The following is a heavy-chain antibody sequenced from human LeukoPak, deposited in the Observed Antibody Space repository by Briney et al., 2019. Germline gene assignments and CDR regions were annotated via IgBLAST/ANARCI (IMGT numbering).Heavy chain of an antibody. CDR3: ARDAVDTANAV. Sequence: QAGGSLRLSCAASGFSFSRYWMSWVRQVPRKGLEWVANIKQDGSEKYYVDSVKGRFTISRDNAKNSLYLQMNSLRAEDTAVYYCARDAVDTANAVWGQGTTVTVSS. V-gene: IGHV3-7*03. J-gene: IGHJ6*02. CDR1: GFSFSRYW. D-gene: IGHD5-18*01. CDR2: IKQDGSEK.